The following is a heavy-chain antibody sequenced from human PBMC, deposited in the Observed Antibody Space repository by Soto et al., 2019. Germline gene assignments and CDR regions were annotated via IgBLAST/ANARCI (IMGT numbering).Heavy chain of an antibody. CDR2: ISYDGSNE. CDR1: GFTFSSYG. Sequence: PGGSLRLSCAVSGFTFSSYGMHWVRQAPGKGLEWVAHISYDGSNEHYVDSVKGRFTISRDNSKNTLYLQMNSLRAEDTAVYYCARDGYCSGGSCYSVPVFDYWGQGTLVTVSS. CDR3: ARDGYCSGGSCYSVPVFDY. J-gene: IGHJ4*02. D-gene: IGHD2-15*01. V-gene: IGHV3-30*03.